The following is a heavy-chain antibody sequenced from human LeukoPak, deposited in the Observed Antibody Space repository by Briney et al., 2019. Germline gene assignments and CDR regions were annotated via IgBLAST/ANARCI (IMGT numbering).Heavy chain of an antibody. Sequence: SETLSLTCTVSGGSISSGGYYWSWIRQHPGRGLEWIGYIYYSGSTYYNPSLKSRVTISVDTSKNQFSLKLSSVTAADTAVYYCARHSSEYRLPDNFDYWGQGTLVTVSS. J-gene: IGHJ4*02. CDR2: IYYSGST. D-gene: IGHD2-2*01. CDR1: GGSISSGGYY. V-gene: IGHV4-31*03. CDR3: ARHSSEYRLPDNFDY.